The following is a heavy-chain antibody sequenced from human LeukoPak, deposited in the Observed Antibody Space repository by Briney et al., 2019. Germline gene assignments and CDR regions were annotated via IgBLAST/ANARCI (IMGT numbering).Heavy chain of an antibody. V-gene: IGHV3-21*01. CDR2: ISSSSSYI. CDR1: GFTFSSYS. Sequence: GGSLRLSCAASGFTFSSYSMNWVRQAPGKGLEWVSSISSSSSYIYYADSVKGRLTISRDNAKNSLYLQMNSLRAEDTAVYYCARDIYQRHPVDYWGQGTLVTVSS. D-gene: IGHD2-2*01. CDR3: ARDIYQRHPVDY. J-gene: IGHJ4*02.